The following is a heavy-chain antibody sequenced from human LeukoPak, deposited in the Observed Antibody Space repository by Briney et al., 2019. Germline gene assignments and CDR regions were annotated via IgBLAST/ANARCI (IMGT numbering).Heavy chain of an antibody. J-gene: IGHJ4*02. Sequence: PGGSLRLSCAASGFTFSSYAMSWVRQAPGKGLEWVSAISGSGVSIYYADSVKGRFTISRDSSKNTLYLQMNSLRAEDTAVYYCAKIIVVLPSTISNPYYFDYWGQGTLVTVSS. CDR2: ISGSGVSI. V-gene: IGHV3-23*01. CDR1: GFTFSSYA. CDR3: AKIIVVLPSTISNPYYFDY. D-gene: IGHD2-2*02.